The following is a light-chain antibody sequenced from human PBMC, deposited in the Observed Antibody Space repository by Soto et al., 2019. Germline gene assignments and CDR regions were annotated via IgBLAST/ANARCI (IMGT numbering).Light chain of an antibody. CDR1: HSISTN. V-gene: IGKV3-15*01. CDR3: QQYNSWPT. CDR2: GAS. J-gene: IGKJ4*01. Sequence: EIIMTQCPATLSVSPGEGATLSCRTSHSISTNLAWYQHKRGQSPRLLVYGASTRATGVPARFSGSGSGAEFTLSISSLQSEDFAVYYCQQYNSWPTFGGGTKVEIK.